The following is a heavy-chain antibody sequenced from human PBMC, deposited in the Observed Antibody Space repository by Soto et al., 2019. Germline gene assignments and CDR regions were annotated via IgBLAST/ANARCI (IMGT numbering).Heavy chain of an antibody. D-gene: IGHD3-22*01. Sequence: QVQLVQSGAEVKKPGASVKVSCKASGYTFTSYYMHWVRQAPGQGLEWMGIINPSGGSTSYAQKFQGRVTMTRDTSTSTVYMELSSLRSEDTAVYYCARGRSTMIIGGYFDYWGQGTLVTVSS. CDR2: INPSGGST. J-gene: IGHJ4*02. V-gene: IGHV1-46*01. CDR3: ARGRSTMIIGGYFDY. CDR1: GYTFTSYY.